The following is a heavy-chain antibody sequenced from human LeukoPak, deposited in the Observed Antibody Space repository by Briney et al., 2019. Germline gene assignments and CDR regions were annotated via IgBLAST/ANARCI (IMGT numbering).Heavy chain of an antibody. CDR2: IYYSGST. J-gene: IGHJ4*02. V-gene: IGHV4-59*01. CDR3: ARETYYYDSRSFDY. CDR1: GGSISSYY. D-gene: IGHD3-22*01. Sequence: SETLSLTCTVSGGSISSYYWSWIRQPPGKGLEWIGYIYYSGSTNYNPSLKSRVTISVDTSKNQFSLKLSSVTAADTAVYYCARETYYYDSRSFDYWGQGTLVTVSS.